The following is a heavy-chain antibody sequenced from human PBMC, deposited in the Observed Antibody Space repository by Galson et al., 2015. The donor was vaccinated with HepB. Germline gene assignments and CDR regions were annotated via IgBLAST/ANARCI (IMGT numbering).Heavy chain of an antibody. V-gene: IGHV3-30*03. CDR2: ISYDGSNK. Sequence: SLRLSCAASGFTFSSYGMHWVRQAPGKGLEWVAVISYDGSNKYYADSVKGRFTISRDNSKNTLYLQMNSLRAEDTAVYYCARAAGSYYGSGSYDYWGQGTLVTVSS. D-gene: IGHD3-10*01. J-gene: IGHJ4*02. CDR1: GFTFSSYG. CDR3: ARAAGSYYGSGSYDY.